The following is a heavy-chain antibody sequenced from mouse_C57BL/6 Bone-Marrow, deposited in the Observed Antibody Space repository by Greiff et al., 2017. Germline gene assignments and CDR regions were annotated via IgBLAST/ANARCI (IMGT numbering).Heavy chain of an antibody. J-gene: IGHJ3*01. CDR3: ARNYGSLLAY. D-gene: IGHD1-1*01. CDR2: IDPSDSYT. V-gene: IGHV1-69*01. Sequence: QVQLQQPGAELVMPGASVKLSCKASGYTFTSYWMHWVKQRPGQGLEWIGEIDPSDSYTNYNQKFKGKSTLTVDKSSSTAYMQLSSLTSEDSAVYYCARNYGSLLAYWGQGTLVTVSA. CDR1: GYTFTSYW.